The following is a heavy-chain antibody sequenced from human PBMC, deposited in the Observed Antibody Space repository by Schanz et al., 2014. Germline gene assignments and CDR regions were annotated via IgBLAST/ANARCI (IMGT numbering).Heavy chain of an antibody. CDR3: AKDPSHGDYDYYFDY. Sequence: QVQLLQFGGGVVQPGRSLRLSCAASGFTFSSYAMHWVRQAPGKGLEWVSTIYASGATYYADSVKRRFTISRDNAKNSLYLQMNSLRAEDTAVYYCAKDPSHGDYDYYFDYWGQGTLVTVSS. J-gene: IGHJ4*02. V-gene: IGHV3-NL1*01. D-gene: IGHD3-22*01. CDR1: GFTFSSYA. CDR2: IYASGAT.